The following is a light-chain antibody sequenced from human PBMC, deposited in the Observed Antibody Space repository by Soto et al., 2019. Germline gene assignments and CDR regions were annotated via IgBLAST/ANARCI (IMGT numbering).Light chain of an antibody. CDR2: GSS. CDR1: ENVGSN. Sequence: VMTQSPATLSVSPGEGVTLSCRASENVGSNLAWYQQKPGHAPRLLMYGSSTRATGMPATFRGSGFGTEFTLTVSSLQSQDSAVYYCQQHNNWGLSFGGGTKVQIK. V-gene: IGKV3D-15*01. J-gene: IGKJ4*01. CDR3: QQHNNWGLS.